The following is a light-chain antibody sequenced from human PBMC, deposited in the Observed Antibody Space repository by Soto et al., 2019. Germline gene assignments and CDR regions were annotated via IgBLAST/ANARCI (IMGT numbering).Light chain of an antibody. Sequence: DVVLTQSPLSLPVTLGQPASISCRSSQSLVDSDGSTYLNWFQQKPGQSPRRLIYQVSNRDSGVPDRFSGSGSGVDFTLKISRVAAEDVGVYFCMQGTHGYTFGQGTKLEI. CDR3: MQGTHGYT. J-gene: IGKJ2*01. CDR2: QVS. V-gene: IGKV2-30*01. CDR1: QSLVDSDGSTY.